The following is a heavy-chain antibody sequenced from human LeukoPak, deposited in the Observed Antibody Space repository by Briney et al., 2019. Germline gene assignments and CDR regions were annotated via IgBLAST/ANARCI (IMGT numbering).Heavy chain of an antibody. Sequence: PGGSLRLSCAASGFTFSSYSMNWVRQAPGKGLEWVSAISGSGGSTYYADSVKGRFTISRDNSKNTLYLQMNSLRAEDTAVYYCAKGPILRQSTDYWGQGTLVTVSS. CDR1: GFTFSSYS. J-gene: IGHJ4*02. D-gene: IGHD5/OR15-5a*01. CDR2: ISGSGGST. CDR3: AKGPILRQSTDY. V-gene: IGHV3-23*01.